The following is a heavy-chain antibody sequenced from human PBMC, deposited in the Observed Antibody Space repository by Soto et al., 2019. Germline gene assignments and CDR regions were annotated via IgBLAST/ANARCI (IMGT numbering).Heavy chain of an antibody. V-gene: IGHV5-51*06. Sequence: GESLKISCKASGYTFTNYWVGWVRQMPGKGLEWMGIIYPDDSDTRYRPSFQGHVTISVDKSVNTAYLQWTRLKASDTAMYYCTSSSGSRHGSFDHWGQGTLVTVSS. CDR3: TSSSGSRHGSFDH. J-gene: IGHJ4*02. D-gene: IGHD6-25*01. CDR2: IYPDDSDT. CDR1: GYTFTNYW.